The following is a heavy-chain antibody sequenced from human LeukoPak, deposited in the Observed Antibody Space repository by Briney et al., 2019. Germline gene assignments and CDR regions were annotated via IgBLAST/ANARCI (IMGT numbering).Heavy chain of an antibody. D-gene: IGHD6-6*01. CDR1: GGSISSYY. CDR2: IYTSGST. J-gene: IGHJ4*02. CDR3: ARHKGSSDDFDY. V-gene: IGHV4-4*09. Sequence: SETLSLTCTASGGSISSYYWSWIRQPPGKGLEWIGYIYTSGSTNYNPSLKSRVTISVDTSKNQFSLKLSSVTAADTAVYYCARHKGSSDDFDYWGQGTLVTVSS.